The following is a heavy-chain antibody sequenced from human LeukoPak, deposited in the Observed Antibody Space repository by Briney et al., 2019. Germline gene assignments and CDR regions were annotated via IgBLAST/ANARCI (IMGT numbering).Heavy chain of an antibody. CDR2: IYYSGST. V-gene: IGHV4-61*01. J-gene: IGHJ4*02. Sequence: TSETLSLTXTVSGGSISSSSYYWSWIRQPPGKGLEWIGYIYYSGSTNYNPSLKSRVTISVDTSKNQFSLKLSSVTAADTAVYYCARASRGYCSGGSCYSRFLGFDYWGQGTLVTVSS. CDR1: GGSISSSSYY. CDR3: ARASRGYCSGGSCYSRFLGFDY. D-gene: IGHD2-15*01.